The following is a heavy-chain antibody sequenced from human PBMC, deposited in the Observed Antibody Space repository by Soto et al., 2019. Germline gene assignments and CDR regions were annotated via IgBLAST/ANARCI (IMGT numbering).Heavy chain of an antibody. CDR3: TPNWNYDYYYYGMDV. CDR1: GFTFSNAW. J-gene: IGHJ6*02. Sequence: GGSLRLSCAASGFTFSNAWMNWVRQAPGKGLEWVGRIKSKTDGGTTDYAAPVKGRFTISRDDSKNTLYLQMNSLKTEDTAVYYCTPNWNYDYYYYGMDVWGQGTTVTVSS. D-gene: IGHD1-7*01. V-gene: IGHV3-15*07. CDR2: IKSKTDGGTT.